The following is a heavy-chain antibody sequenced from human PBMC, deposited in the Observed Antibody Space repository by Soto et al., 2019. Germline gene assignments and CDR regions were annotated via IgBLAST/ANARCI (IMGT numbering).Heavy chain of an antibody. J-gene: IGHJ5*02. V-gene: IGHV4-34*01. CDR3: ARRGGVVITSNWFDP. Sequence: PSETLSLTCAVYGGSFSGYHWSWIRQPPGKGLEWIGEITHSGSTNYNPSLRSRVTISIDRSKNQFSLKLSSVTAADTAVYYCARRGGVVITSNWFDPWGQGTLVTVSS. D-gene: IGHD3-3*01. CDR1: GGSFSGYH. CDR2: ITHSGST.